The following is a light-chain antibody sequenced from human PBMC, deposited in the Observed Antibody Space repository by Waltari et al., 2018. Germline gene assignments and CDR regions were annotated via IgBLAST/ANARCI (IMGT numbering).Light chain of an antibody. Sequence: SSELTQDPAVSVALGQTVRITCQGDSLRSHYASWYQQKPGQAPRLLIYGKSHRRPSGIPDRFSASSSGNTTSLTITGAQAEDEADYYCNSRDSSDDYQLFGGGTKVSVL. CDR2: GKSH. CDR1: SLRSHY. J-gene: IGLJ2*01. V-gene: IGLV3-19*01. CDR3: NSRDSSDDYQL.